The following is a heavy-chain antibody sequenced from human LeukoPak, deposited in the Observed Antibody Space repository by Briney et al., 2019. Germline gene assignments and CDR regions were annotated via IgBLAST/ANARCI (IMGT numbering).Heavy chain of an antibody. J-gene: IGHJ4*02. CDR1: GYNFNMYW. V-gene: IGHV5-51*01. D-gene: IGHD5-12*01. Sequence: GESLKISCKGSGYNFNMYWIGLVRQMPGKGLEWMGIIYPGDSDTRYSPSFEGQVTISVDKSINTAYLQWSSLKASDTAMYYCARLRGYSGYDWCGYWGQGTLVTVSS. CDR3: ARLRGYSGYDWCGY. CDR2: IYPGDSDT.